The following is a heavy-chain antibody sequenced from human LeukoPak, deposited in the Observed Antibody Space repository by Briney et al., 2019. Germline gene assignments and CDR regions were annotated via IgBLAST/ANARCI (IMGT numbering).Heavy chain of an antibody. J-gene: IGHJ4*02. D-gene: IGHD3-3*01. V-gene: IGHV4-4*07. Sequence: PSETLSLTCTVSGGSISSYYWSWIRQPAGKGLEWIGRIYTSGSTNYNPSLKSRVTMSVDTSKNQFSLKLSSVTAADTAVYYCTRDVVTIFGVVIFFDYWGQGTLVTVSS. CDR2: IYTSGST. CDR1: GGSISSYY. CDR3: TRDVVTIFGVVIFFDY.